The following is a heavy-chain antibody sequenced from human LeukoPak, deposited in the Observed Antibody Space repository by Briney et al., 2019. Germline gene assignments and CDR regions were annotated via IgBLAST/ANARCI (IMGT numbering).Heavy chain of an antibody. V-gene: IGHV3-11*04. CDR1: GFTFSDYY. CDR2: ISSSGSTI. D-gene: IGHD1-26*01. Sequence: GESLRLSCAASGFTFSDYYMSWIRQAPGKGLEWVSYISSSGSTIYYADSVKGRFTISRDNAKNSLYLQMNSLRAEDTAVYYCASDEWELLGTDYWGQGTLVTVSS. J-gene: IGHJ4*02. CDR3: ASDEWELLGTDY.